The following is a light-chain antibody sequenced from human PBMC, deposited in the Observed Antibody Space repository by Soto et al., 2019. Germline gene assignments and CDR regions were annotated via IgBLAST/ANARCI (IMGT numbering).Light chain of an antibody. CDR1: SSNIGSNY. CDR2: RSN. J-gene: IGLJ1*01. CDR3: EAWDDSLSGPV. V-gene: IGLV1-47*01. Sequence: QSVLTQPPSASGTPGQRVTISCSGRSSNIGSNYIYWFQQLPGTAPKLLMYRSNQRPSGVPDRFSGSKSGTSASLAISGLRSEDVADYYCEAWDDSLSGPVSGTGTKVTVL.